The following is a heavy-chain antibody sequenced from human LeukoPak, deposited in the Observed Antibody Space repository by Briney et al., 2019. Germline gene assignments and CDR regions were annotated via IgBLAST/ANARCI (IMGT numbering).Heavy chain of an antibody. V-gene: IGHV3-7*01. J-gene: IGHJ4*02. CDR2: IKQDGSEK. D-gene: IGHD6-6*01. CDR1: GFTFSSYA. Sequence: GGSLRLSCAASGFTFSSYATSWVRQAPGKGLEWVANIKQDGSEKYYVDSVKGRFTISRDNAKNSLYLQMNSLRVEDTAVYYCARVRQGYWGQGTLVTVSS. CDR3: ARVRQGY.